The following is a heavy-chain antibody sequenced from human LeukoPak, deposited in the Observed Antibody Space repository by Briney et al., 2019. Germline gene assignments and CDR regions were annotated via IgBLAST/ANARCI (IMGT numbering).Heavy chain of an antibody. CDR2: IWYDGSNK. D-gene: IGHD1-26*01. V-gene: IGHV3-33*01. Sequence: GGSLRLSCAASGFTFRSHGMHWARQAPGKGLEWVAFIWYDGSNKYYTDSVKGRFTISRDNSKNTLYLQMNSLRAEDTAVCYCAGDRATSYFDYWGQGALVTISS. CDR3: AGDRATSYFDY. J-gene: IGHJ4*02. CDR1: GFTFRSHG.